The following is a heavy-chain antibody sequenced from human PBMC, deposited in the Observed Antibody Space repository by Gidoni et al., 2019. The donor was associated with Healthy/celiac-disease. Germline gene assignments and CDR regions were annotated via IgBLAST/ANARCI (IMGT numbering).Heavy chain of an antibody. J-gene: IGHJ4*02. CDR3: ARGTSGSYYNFDY. CDR2: ISSSSSYT. Sequence: QVQLVESGGGLVKPGGSLRLSCAASGFTFSDYYLSWIRQAPGKGLVWVSYISSSSSYTNYADSVKGRFTISRDNAKNSLYLQMNSLRAEDTAVYYCARGTSGSYYNFDYWGQGTLVTVSS. V-gene: IGHV3-11*05. CDR1: GFTFSDYY. D-gene: IGHD1-26*01.